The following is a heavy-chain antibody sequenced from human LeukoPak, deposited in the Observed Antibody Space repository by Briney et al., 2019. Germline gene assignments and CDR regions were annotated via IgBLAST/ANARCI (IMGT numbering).Heavy chain of an antibody. J-gene: IGHJ4*02. V-gene: IGHV1-2*02. Sequence: ASVKFSCKASGYTFAGYYMHWVRQDPGQGLEWMGWINPNSGGTNYAQKFQGRVTMTRDTSISPAYMELSRLRSDDTAVYYCARGLRGTKDYSNYYLSYWGQGTLVTVSS. CDR2: INPNSGGT. D-gene: IGHD4-11*01. CDR3: ARGLRGTKDYSNYYLSY. CDR1: GYTFAGYY.